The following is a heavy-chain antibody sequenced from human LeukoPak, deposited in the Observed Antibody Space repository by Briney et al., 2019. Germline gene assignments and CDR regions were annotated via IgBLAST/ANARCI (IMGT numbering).Heavy chain of an antibody. V-gene: IGHV4-4*07. CDR2: IYTSGST. J-gene: IGHJ6*03. D-gene: IGHD3-10*01. CDR1: GGSISSYY. Sequence: SETLSLTCTVSGGSISSYYGSWIRQPAGKGLEGIGRIYTSGSTNYNPSLKSRATMSVDTSKNQFSLKLSSVTAADTDVYYCARDLRGDSYGSGSYWFYYYYMDVWGKGTTVTISS. CDR3: ARDLRGDSYGSGSYWFYYYYMDV.